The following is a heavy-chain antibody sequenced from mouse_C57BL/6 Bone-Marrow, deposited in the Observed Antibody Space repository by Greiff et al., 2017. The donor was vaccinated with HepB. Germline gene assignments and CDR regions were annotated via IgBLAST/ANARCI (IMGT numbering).Heavy chain of an antibody. CDR3: ARHEDQGVIFDY. V-gene: IGHV1-62-2*01. J-gene: IGHJ2*01. CDR2: FYPGSGSI. D-gene: IGHD2-2*01. Sequence: QVQLQQSGAELVKPGASVKLSCKASGYTFTEYTIHWVKQRPGQGLEWIGWFYPGSGSIKYNEKFKDKATLTADKSSSTGYMELSRLTAEDSAVYFCARHEDQGVIFDYWGQGTTLTVSS. CDR1: GYTFTEYT.